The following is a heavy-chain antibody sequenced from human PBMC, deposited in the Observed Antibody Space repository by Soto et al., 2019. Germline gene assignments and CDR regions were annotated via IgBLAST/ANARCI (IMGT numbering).Heavy chain of an antibody. CDR3: ARTSKGRAMVIE. Sequence: SETLSLTCAVYGGSFSGYYWSWICQPPGKGLEWIGEINHSGSTNYNPSLKSRVTISVDTSKNQFSLKLSSVTAADTAVYYCARTSKGRAMVIEWGQGTLVTGSS. V-gene: IGHV4-34*01. D-gene: IGHD5-18*01. CDR1: GGSFSGYY. J-gene: IGHJ4*02. CDR2: INHSGST.